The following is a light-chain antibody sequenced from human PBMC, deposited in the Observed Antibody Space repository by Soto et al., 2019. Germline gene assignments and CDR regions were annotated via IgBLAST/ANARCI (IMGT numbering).Light chain of an antibody. CDR1: SSDVGGYNY. Sequence: QSVLTQPPSASGSPGQSVTISCTGTSSDVGGYNYVSWYQQHPGKAPKLLMFRVTERPSGVPDRFSGSKSGNTASLTVSGLQAEDEADYFCTSYTSSSTLDVFGTGTKLTVL. CDR3: TSYTSSSTLDV. V-gene: IGLV2-8*01. J-gene: IGLJ1*01. CDR2: RVT.